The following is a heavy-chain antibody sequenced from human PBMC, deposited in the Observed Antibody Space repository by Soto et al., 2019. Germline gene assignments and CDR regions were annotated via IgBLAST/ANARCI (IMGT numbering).Heavy chain of an antibody. CDR2: IYRGGDT. D-gene: IGHD3-10*01. Sequence: EVQLVESGGGLIQPGGSLRLSCAVSGFTVSYNYMNWVRQAPGKGLEWVSVIYRGGDTFYADSVKGRFIISRDNSKNTLYLQMNSLRAEDTAVYYCARGMYGSGSYYIGDAFDMWGQGTMVTVSS. CDR3: ARGMYGSGSYYIGDAFDM. V-gene: IGHV3-53*01. J-gene: IGHJ3*02. CDR1: GFTVSYNY.